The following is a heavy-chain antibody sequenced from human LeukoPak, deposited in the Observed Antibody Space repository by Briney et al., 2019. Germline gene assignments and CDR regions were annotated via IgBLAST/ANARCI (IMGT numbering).Heavy chain of an antibody. Sequence: GSQRLSCAASGFIFSNYNMNWVRQAPGKGLEWVSHISSSSSTIYYADSVKGRFTISRDNAKNSLYLQMNNLRDEDTAVYYCAREILSGYSDYWGQGTLVTVSS. J-gene: IGHJ4*02. CDR1: GFIFSNYN. D-gene: IGHD3-9*01. V-gene: IGHV3-48*02. CDR3: AREILSGYSDY. CDR2: ISSSSSTI.